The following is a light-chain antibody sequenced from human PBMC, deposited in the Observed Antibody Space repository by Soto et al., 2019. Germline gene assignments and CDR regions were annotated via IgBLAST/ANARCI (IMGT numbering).Light chain of an antibody. Sequence: IQMTQSPSTLSASVGDRVTITCRASQSVSDWLAWYQQKPGNPPKLLIYGASNRATGIPDRFSGSESGTDFTLTISRLDPDDFAVYYCQQYGSSLRTFGQGTKVDIK. CDR2: GAS. V-gene: IGKV1-5*01. J-gene: IGKJ1*01. CDR1: QSVSDW. CDR3: QQYGSSLRT.